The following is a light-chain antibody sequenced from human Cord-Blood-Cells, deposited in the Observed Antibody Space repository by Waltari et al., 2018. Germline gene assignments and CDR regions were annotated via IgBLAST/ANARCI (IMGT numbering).Light chain of an antibody. Sequence: NFMLTQPHSVSASPGKTVTIPCTRSGGSIATNYVHGYQQRPGSSPTTVIYEDNQRPSGFPDRFSGSIDSSSNSASLTISGLKTEDEADYYCQSYDSSNVVFGGGTKLTVL. J-gene: IGLJ2*01. CDR2: EDN. V-gene: IGLV6-57*01. CDR1: GGSIATNY. CDR3: QSYDSSNVV.